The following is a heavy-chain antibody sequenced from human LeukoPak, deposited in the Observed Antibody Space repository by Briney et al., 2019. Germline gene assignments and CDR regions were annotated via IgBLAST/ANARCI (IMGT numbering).Heavy chain of an antibody. CDR2: TRSKAYGGTT. CDR1: GFTFGDYA. Sequence: HPGGSLRLSCTASGFTFGDYAMSWFRQAPGKGLEWVGFTRSKAYGGTTEYAASVKGRFIISRDDSQNIAYLQMNSLKTEDTAVYYCTRCYGSGTPDDYWGQGTLVTVSS. CDR3: TRCYGSGTPDDY. V-gene: IGHV3-49*03. J-gene: IGHJ4*02. D-gene: IGHD3-10*01.